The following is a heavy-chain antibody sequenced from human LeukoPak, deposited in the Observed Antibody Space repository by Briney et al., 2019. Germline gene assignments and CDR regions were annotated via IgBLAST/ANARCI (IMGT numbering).Heavy chain of an antibody. J-gene: IGHJ4*02. D-gene: IGHD6-13*01. CDR3: ARVVIPLYSSSRFDY. CDR2: ISGSGDST. V-gene: IGHV3-23*01. Sequence: HPGGSLRLSCAASGFTFSSYAMSWVRQAPGKGLEWVSAISGSGDSTYYAESVKGRFTISRDNSKNTLSLQMNSLRAEDTAVYYCARVVIPLYSSSRFDYWGQGTLVTVSS. CDR1: GFTFSSYA.